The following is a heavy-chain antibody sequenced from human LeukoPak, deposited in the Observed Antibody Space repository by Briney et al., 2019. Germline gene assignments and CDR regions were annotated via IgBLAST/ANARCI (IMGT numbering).Heavy chain of an antibody. J-gene: IGHJ5*02. V-gene: IGHV1-2*06. CDR3: ASDYYYGSVSNWFDP. CDR2: INPNSGGT. CDR1: GYTFTGYY. Sequence: ASVKVSCKASGYTFTGYYMHWVRQAPGQGLEWMGRINPNSGGTNYAQKFQGRVTMTRDTSISTAYMELSRLRSDDTAVYYCASDYYYGSVSNWFDPWGQGTLVTVSS. D-gene: IGHD3-10*01.